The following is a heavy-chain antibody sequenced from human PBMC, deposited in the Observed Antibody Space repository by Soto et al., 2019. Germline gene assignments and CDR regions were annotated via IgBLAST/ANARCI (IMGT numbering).Heavy chain of an antibody. CDR2: ISSSGSTI. J-gene: IGHJ6*02. D-gene: IGHD6-13*01. CDR1: GFTFSDYY. Sequence: QVQLVESGGGLVKPGGSLRLSCAASGFTFSDYYMSWIRQAPGKGLEWVSYISSSGSTIYYADSVKGRFTISRDNAKNTLYLQMNSRRAEDTAVYYCARVRRMVGSSWYTYYYYGMDVWGQGTTVTVSS. CDR3: ARVRRMVGSSWYTYYYYGMDV. V-gene: IGHV3-11*01.